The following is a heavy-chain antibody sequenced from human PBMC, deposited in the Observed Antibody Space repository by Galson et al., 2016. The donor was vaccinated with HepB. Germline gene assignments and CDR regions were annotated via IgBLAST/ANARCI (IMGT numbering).Heavy chain of an antibody. CDR1: GFKFHDYA. V-gene: IGHV3-9*01. D-gene: IGHD3-22*01. CDR2: INWHSGTE. CDR3: AKTEYFDNSYFDS. Sequence: SLRLSCAASGFKFHDYAMHWVRQAPGKRLEWVSGINWHSGTEAYAESVKGRFTISRDNAEKSLYLQMNSLRLEDTALYYCAKTEYFDNSYFDSWGQGTLGTVS. J-gene: IGHJ4*02.